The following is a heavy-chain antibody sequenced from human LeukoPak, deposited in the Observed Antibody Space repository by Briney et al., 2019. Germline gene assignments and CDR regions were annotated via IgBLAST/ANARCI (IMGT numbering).Heavy chain of an antibody. V-gene: IGHV3-30*18. J-gene: IGHJ4*02. CDR1: GFTFSSYY. CDR2: ILSDGNDK. Sequence: GGSLRLSCAAAGFTFSSYYMHWVRQAPGRGLEWVAIILSDGNDKYYADSVKGRFTISRDNSKDTLDLQMNSLRAEDTAVYYCAKDRTSTWSWDYWGQGTLVIVSS. CDR3: AKDRTSTWSWDY. D-gene: IGHD6-13*01.